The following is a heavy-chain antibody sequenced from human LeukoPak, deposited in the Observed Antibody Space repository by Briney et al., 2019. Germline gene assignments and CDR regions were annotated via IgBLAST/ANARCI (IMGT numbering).Heavy chain of an antibody. D-gene: IGHD6-13*01. Sequence: ASVKVSCKASGYTFTSYDINWVRQAPGQGLEWMGWMNPNSGNTVYAQKFQGRVTITRNTSISTAYMELSSLRSEDTAVYYCARSGYSSSKFDYWGQGTLVTVSS. CDR2: MNPNSGNT. J-gene: IGHJ4*02. V-gene: IGHV1-8*01. CDR1: GYTFTSYD. CDR3: ARSGYSSSKFDY.